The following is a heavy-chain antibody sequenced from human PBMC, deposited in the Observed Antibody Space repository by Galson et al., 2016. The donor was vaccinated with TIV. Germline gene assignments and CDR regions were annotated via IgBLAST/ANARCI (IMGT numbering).Heavy chain of an antibody. CDR1: GFTFDSYT. V-gene: IGHV3-30-3*01. Sequence: SLRLSCAASGFTFDSYTFHWVRQTPGKGLEWVAIISHDGNNKDFADSVQGRFTISRDSSKSTAFLQMNSLRLEDTAVYYCTRDGRGNWKYVDYFDYWGQGTLATVSS. CDR2: ISHDGNNK. CDR3: TRDGRGNWKYVDYFDY. J-gene: IGHJ4*02. D-gene: IGHD1-1*01.